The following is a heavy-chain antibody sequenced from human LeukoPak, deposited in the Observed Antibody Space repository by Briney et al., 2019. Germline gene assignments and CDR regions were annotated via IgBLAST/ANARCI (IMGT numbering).Heavy chain of an antibody. CDR3: AREGGGSWGGSFDI. CDR2: IYHSGST. V-gene: IGHV4-30-2*01. CDR1: GGSISSGGYS. Sequence: SETLSLTCAVSGGSISSGGYSWSWIRQPPGKGLEWIGYIYHSGSTYYNPSLKSRVTISVDRSKNQFSLKLSSVTAADTAVYYCAREGGGSWGGSFDIWGQGTLVTVSS. D-gene: IGHD3-3*01. J-gene: IGHJ3*02.